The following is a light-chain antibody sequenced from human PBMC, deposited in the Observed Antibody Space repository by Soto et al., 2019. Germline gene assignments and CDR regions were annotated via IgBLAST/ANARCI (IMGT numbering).Light chain of an antibody. CDR3: QQYNNWPPYN. J-gene: IGKJ2*01. CDR2: GAS. V-gene: IGKV3-15*01. Sequence: EIVMTQSPATLSVSPGERATLSGRASQSVSSNLAWYQQKPGQAPRLLIYGASTRATGIPARFSGSGSGTEFTLTISSLQSGDFAVYYCQQYNNWPPYNFGQGTKLEIK. CDR1: QSVSSN.